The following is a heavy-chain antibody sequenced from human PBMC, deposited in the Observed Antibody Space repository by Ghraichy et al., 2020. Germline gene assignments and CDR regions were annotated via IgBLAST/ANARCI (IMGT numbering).Heavy chain of an antibody. J-gene: IGHJ1*01. CDR1: GYTFTVHY. CDR2: INPNSGGT. D-gene: IGHD3-22*01. V-gene: IGHV1-2*02. CDR3: ARALTMMVVVTLGY. Sequence: ASEKVSCKDSGYTFTVHYMHWVRQAPVQRLEWMGWINPNSGGTNYAQQFQGRVTMTRVTSISTAYMELSRLRSDDTDVYYCARALTMMVVVTLGYWCQGTLGTVSS.